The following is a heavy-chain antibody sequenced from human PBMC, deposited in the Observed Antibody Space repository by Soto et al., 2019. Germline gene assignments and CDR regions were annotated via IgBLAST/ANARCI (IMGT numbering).Heavy chain of an antibody. CDR2: IYSGGST. CDR1: GFTVSSNY. D-gene: IGHD5-18*01. V-gene: IGHV3-53*02. CDR3: ARDFVDTAMGPYYYYGMDV. J-gene: IGHJ6*02. Sequence: EVQLVETGGGLIQPGGSLRLSCAASGFTVSSNYMSWVRQAPGKGLEWVSVIYSGGSTYYADSVKGRFTISRDNSKNTLYLHMNSLRAEDTAVYYCARDFVDTAMGPYYYYGMDVWGQGTTVTVSS.